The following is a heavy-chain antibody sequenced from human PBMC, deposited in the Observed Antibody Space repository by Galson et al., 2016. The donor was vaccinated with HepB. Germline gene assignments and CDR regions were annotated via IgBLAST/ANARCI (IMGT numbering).Heavy chain of an antibody. CDR1: GFNFRSYW. V-gene: IGHV3-7*01. CDR3: ARDWSTGIAGAGNDY. D-gene: IGHD6-13*01. Sequence: SLRLSCAASGFNFRSYWMTWVRQAPGKGLEWVANIKQDGSEKYYVDSVKGRFTISRDNAKNSVFLHMTSLRVEDSAVYYCARDWSTGIAGAGNDYWGRGTLVTVSS. CDR2: IKQDGSEK. J-gene: IGHJ4*02.